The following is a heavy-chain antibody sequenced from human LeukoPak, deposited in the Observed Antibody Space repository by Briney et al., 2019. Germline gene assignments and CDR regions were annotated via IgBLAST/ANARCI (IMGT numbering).Heavy chain of an antibody. CDR2: INHSGST. Sequence: PSETLSLTCAVYGGSFSGYYWSWIRQPPGKGLEWIGEINHSGSTNYNPSLKSRVTISVDTSKNQFSLKLSSVTAAVTAVYYCARARGSYWVDTRPFDYWGRGTLVTVSS. J-gene: IGHJ4*02. CDR3: ARARGSYWVDTRPFDY. D-gene: IGHD1-26*01. V-gene: IGHV4-34*01. CDR1: GGSFSGYY.